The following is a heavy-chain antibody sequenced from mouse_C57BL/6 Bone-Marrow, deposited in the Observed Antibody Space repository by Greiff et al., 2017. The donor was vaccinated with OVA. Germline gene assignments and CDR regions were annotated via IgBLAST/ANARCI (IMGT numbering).Heavy chain of an antibody. CDR1: GFTFSDYY. J-gene: IGHJ1*03. CDR2: ISNGGGST. D-gene: IGHD1-1*01. CDR3: ARPDYYGSSYDWYFDV. V-gene: IGHV5-12*01. Sequence: DVQLQESGGGLVQPGGSLKLSCAASGFTFSDYYMYWVRQTPEKRLEWVAYISNGGGSTYYPDTVKGRFTISRDNAKNTLYLQMSRLKSEDTAMYYCARPDYYGSSYDWYFDVWGTGTTVTVSS.